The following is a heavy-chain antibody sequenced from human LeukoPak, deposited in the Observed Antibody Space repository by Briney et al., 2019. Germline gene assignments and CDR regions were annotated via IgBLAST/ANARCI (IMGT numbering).Heavy chain of an antibody. D-gene: IGHD5-18*01. CDR3: AKELYSYGKVGYYFDY. CDR1: GFTFSSYA. V-gene: IGHV3-23*01. J-gene: IGHJ4*02. CDR2: ISGSGGST. Sequence: GGSLRLSCAASGFTFSSYAMSWVRQAPGEGLEWVSAISGSGGSTYYADSVKGRFTISRDNSKNTLYLQMNSLRAEDTAVYYCAKELYSYGKVGYYFDYWGQGTLVTVSS.